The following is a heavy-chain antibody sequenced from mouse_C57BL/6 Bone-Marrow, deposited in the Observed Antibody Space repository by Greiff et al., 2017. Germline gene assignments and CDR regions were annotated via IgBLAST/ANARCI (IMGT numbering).Heavy chain of an antibody. J-gene: IGHJ2*01. CDR1: GFTFSDAW. V-gene: IGHV6-6*01. CDR2: IRNKANNHAT. D-gene: IGHD1-1*01. CDR3: TRHGSFYYFDY. Sequence: EVHLVESGGGFVQPGGSMKLSCAASGFTFSDAWMDWVRQSPEKGLEWVAEIRNKANNHATYSAESVKGRFTISRDDSKSSVYLQMNSLRAEDTGIYYCTRHGSFYYFDYGGQGTTLTVSS.